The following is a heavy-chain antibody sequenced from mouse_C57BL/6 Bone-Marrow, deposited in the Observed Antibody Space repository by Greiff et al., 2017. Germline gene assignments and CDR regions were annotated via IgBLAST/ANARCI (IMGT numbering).Heavy chain of an antibody. J-gene: IGHJ1*03. CDR3: ARFSTVVAPWDFEV. V-gene: IGHV5-4*03. Sequence: EVKLMESGGGLVKPGGSLKLSCAASGFTFSSYAMSWVRQTPEKRLEWVATISDGGSYTYYPDNVQGRFTISRDNAKNNLYLQMSHLKSEDTAMYYCARFSTVVAPWDFEVWGTGTTVTGSS. D-gene: IGHD1-1*01. CDR2: ISDGGSYT. CDR1: GFTFSSYA.